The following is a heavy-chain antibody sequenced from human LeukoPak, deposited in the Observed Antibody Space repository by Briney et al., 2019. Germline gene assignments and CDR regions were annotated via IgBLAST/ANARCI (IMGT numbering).Heavy chain of an antibody. CDR1: GYTFTGYY. V-gene: IGHV1-2*02. D-gene: IGHD3-16*02. J-gene: IGHJ4*02. Sequence: ASVKVSCKASGYTFTGYYMHWVRQAPGQGLEWMGWINPNSGGTNYAQKFQGRVTMTRDTSISTAYMELSRLRSDDTAVYYCARVVITFGGVIVPHYDYWGQGTLVTVSS. CDR3: ARVVITFGGVIVPHYDY. CDR2: INPNSGGT.